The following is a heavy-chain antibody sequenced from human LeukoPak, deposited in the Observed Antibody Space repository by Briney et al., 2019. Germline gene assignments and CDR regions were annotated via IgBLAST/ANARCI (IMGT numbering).Heavy chain of an antibody. D-gene: IGHD3-3*01. CDR2: MNHSGST. Sequence: SETLSLTCAGSGGSFSGYYWTWIRQPPGEGLEWIGEMNHSGSTNYNPSLQSPVTISVDTSKNQFSLKLSSVTAADTAVYYCAREGPITIFGVAPWNDYWGQGTLVTVSS. V-gene: IGHV4-34*01. CDR3: AREGPITIFGVAPWNDY. CDR1: GGSFSGYY. J-gene: IGHJ4*02.